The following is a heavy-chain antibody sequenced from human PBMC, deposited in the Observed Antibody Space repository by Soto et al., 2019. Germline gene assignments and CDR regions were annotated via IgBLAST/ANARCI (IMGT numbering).Heavy chain of an antibody. Sequence: SVKVSCKASGGTFSSYAISWVRQAPGQGLEWMGGIIPIFGTANYAQKFQGRVTITADKSTSTACMELSSLRSEDTAVYYCASQPSITIFGVVIKRYPNWFDPWGQGTLVTVSS. CDR3: ASQPSITIFGVVIKRYPNWFDP. V-gene: IGHV1-69*06. CDR2: IIPIFGTA. J-gene: IGHJ5*02. CDR1: GGTFSSYA. D-gene: IGHD3-3*01.